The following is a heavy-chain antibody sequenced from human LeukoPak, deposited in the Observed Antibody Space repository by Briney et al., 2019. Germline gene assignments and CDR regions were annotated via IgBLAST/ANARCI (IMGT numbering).Heavy chain of an antibody. J-gene: IGHJ3*02. CDR2: IYTSGST. CDR3: ARHGGVVRGEGNDAFDI. V-gene: IGHV4-4*07. D-gene: IGHD3-10*01. CDR1: GGSISSYY. Sequence: PSETLSLTCTVSGGSISSYYWSWIRQPAGKGPEWIARIYTSGSTNYNPSLKSRVTMSVDTSKNQFSLKLSSVTAADTAVYYCARHGGVVRGEGNDAFDIWGQGTMVTVSS.